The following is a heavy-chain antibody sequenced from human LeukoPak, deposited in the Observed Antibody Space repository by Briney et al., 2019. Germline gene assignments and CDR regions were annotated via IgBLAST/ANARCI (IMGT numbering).Heavy chain of an antibody. CDR1: GFTFSSYA. CDR2: ISYDGSNK. D-gene: IGHD3-9*01. CDR3: AKDLIVFDWLSPASPVDY. Sequence: PGGSLRLSCAASGFTFSSYAMHWVRQAPGKGLEWVAVISYDGSNKYYADSVKGRFTISRDNSKNTLYLQMNSLRAEDTAVYYCAKDLIVFDWLSPASPVDYWGQGTLVTVSS. V-gene: IGHV3-30-3*01. J-gene: IGHJ4*02.